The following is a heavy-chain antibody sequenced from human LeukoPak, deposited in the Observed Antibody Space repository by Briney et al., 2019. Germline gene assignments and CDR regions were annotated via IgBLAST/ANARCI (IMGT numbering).Heavy chain of an antibody. CDR2: IYYSGST. V-gene: IGHV4-61*01. Sequence: PSETLSLTCTVSGGSISSSSYYWSWIRQPPGKGLEWIGYIYYSGSTNYNPSLKSRVTISVDTSKNQFSLKLSSVTAADTAVYYCARDAPDGGDGAFDIWGQGTMVTVSS. CDR3: ARDAPDGGDGAFDI. D-gene: IGHD2-21*01. CDR1: GGSISSSSYY. J-gene: IGHJ3*02.